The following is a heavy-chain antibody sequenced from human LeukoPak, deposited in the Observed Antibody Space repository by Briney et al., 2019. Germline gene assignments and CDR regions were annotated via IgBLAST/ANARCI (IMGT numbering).Heavy chain of an antibody. CDR3: ARVGYFGVATLDAFDI. Sequence: ASVKVSCKASGYTFTGYYMHWVRQAPGQGLEWMGWINPNSGGTNYAQKFQGRVTMTRDTSISTAYMELSRLRPDDTAVYYCARVGYFGVATLDAFDIWGQGTMVTVSS. J-gene: IGHJ3*02. D-gene: IGHD3-3*01. V-gene: IGHV1-2*02. CDR2: INPNSGGT. CDR1: GYTFTGYY.